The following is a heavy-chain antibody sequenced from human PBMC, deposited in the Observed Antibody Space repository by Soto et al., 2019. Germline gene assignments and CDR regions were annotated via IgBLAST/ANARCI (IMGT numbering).Heavy chain of an antibody. Sequence: GGSLRLSCAASGFTFSSYAMSWVRQAPGKGLEWVSAISGSGGSTYYADSVKGRLTISRDNSKNTLYLQMNSLRAEDTAVYYCAKSLPHYYDSSCYFDYWGQGTLVTVSS. CDR2: ISGSGGST. V-gene: IGHV3-23*01. D-gene: IGHD3-22*01. J-gene: IGHJ4*02. CDR1: GFTFSSYA. CDR3: AKSLPHYYDSSCYFDY.